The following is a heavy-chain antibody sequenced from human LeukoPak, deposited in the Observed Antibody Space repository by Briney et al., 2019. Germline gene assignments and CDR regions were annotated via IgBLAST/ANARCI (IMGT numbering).Heavy chain of an antibody. CDR2: ISAYSGNT. V-gene: IGHV1-18*01. CDR3: ARRRITSGHGFDP. Sequence: GASGKASSKAFGYTFTSKGIGGGRKALGQGLKGWGWISAYSGNTNYAQKLQGRVTMTTDTSTSTAYMELRSLRSDDTAVYYCARRRITSGHGFDPWGQGTLVTVSS. D-gene: IGHD3-10*01. CDR1: GYTFTSKG. J-gene: IGHJ5*02.